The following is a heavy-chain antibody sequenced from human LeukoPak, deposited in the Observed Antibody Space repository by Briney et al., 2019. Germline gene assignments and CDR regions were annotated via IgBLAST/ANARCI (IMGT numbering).Heavy chain of an antibody. J-gene: IGHJ6*02. CDR3: AKDLSSAITSALVLDV. Sequence: GGSLRLSCVAPGFTFNGHWMSWVRQAPGKGLEWVASIRQNGNEKYYVDSVKGRFIISRNNVKNVLYLQMNSLRPEDTALYYCAKDLSSAITSALVLDVWGQGTTVIVS. CDR1: GFTFNGHW. D-gene: IGHD3-22*01. V-gene: IGHV3-7*03. CDR2: IRQNGNEK.